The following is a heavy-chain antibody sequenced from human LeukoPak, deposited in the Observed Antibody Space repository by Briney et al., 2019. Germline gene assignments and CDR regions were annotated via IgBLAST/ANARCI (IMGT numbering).Heavy chain of an antibody. J-gene: IGHJ4*02. CDR1: GASFSDSY. Sequence: PSETLSLTCAVYGASFSDSYWSWIRQSPEKGLEWIGEINNRGSTSYNPSLNSRVIMSVDRSKNQFSLRLTSVTAADTAVYYCARDTPAPMGGAATFDHWGQGTLVTVSS. V-gene: IGHV4-34*01. CDR2: INNRGST. D-gene: IGHD3-16*01. CDR3: ARDTPAPMGGAATFDH.